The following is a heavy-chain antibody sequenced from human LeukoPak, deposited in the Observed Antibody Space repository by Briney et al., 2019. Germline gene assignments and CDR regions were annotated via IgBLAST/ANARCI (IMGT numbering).Heavy chain of an antibody. CDR3: AREPLGYCSSTSCYKEDWFDP. J-gene: IGHJ5*02. Sequence: SETLSLTCTVSGGSISSGGYYWSWIRQHPGKGLEWIGYIYYSGSTNYNPSLKSRVTMSVDTSKNQFSLKLSSVTAADTAVYYCAREPLGYCSSTSCYKEDWFDPWGQGTLVTVSS. V-gene: IGHV4-61*08. CDR1: GGSISSGGYY. CDR2: IYYSGST. D-gene: IGHD2-2*02.